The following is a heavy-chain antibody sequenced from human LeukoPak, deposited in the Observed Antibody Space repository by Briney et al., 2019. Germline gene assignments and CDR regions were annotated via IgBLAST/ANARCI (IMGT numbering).Heavy chain of an antibody. CDR2: VGIAGDT. CDR3: ERGGRRGTADSFDV. D-gene: IGHD3-16*01. J-gene: IGHJ3*01. CDR1: GFTFNNYE. V-gene: IGHV3-13*01. Sequence: GGSLRLSCAASGFTFNNYEMHWVRQTAGKGLEWVSAVGIAGDTFYAGSVKGRFSISRDNAESSLFLQMNSLRAGDTAVYYCERGGRRGTADSFDVWGQGKMVTVSS.